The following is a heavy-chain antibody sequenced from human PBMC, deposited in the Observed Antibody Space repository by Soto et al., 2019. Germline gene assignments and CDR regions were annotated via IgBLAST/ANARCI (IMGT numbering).Heavy chain of an antibody. Sequence: GGSLRLSCAASGFTFSGSAMHWVRQASGKGLEWVGRIRSKANSYATAYAASVKGRFTISRDDSKNTAYLQMNSLKTEDTAVYYCTRHQPNWNYKTDDGFDYWGQGTLVTVSS. CDR1: GFTFSGSA. CDR3: TRHQPNWNYKTDDGFDY. V-gene: IGHV3-73*01. J-gene: IGHJ4*02. D-gene: IGHD1-7*01. CDR2: IRSKANSYAT.